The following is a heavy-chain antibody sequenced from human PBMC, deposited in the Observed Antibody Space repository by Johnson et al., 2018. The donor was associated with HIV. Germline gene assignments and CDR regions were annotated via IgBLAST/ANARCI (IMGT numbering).Heavy chain of an antibody. D-gene: IGHD6-13*01. Sequence: VESGGGLVQPGRSLRLSCAASGFSFDDYAMHWVRQAPGKGLEWVSGISWNSGSIGYADSVKGRFTISRDNSKNTLYLQMNSLRAEDTAVYYCAYPREGSSWSNDAFDIWGQGTMVTVSS. V-gene: IGHV3-9*01. CDR1: GFSFDDYA. CDR2: ISWNSGSI. CDR3: AYPREGSSWSNDAFDI. J-gene: IGHJ3*02.